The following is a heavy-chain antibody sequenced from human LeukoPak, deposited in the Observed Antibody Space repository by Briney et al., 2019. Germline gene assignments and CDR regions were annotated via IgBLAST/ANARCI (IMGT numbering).Heavy chain of an antibody. CDR2: IHYSRFS. CDR1: GGSIXSXX. D-gene: IGHD4-23*01. Sequence: GGSIXSXXXSWVRXXPGXGXXWXVYIHYSRFSNYNPSLKSRLTISVDTSKNQFSLKLIFVTAADTAVYYCARDLHGGNSGLGYWGQGTLVTVSS. V-gene: IGHV4-59*01. J-gene: IGHJ1*01. CDR3: ARDLHGGNSGLGY.